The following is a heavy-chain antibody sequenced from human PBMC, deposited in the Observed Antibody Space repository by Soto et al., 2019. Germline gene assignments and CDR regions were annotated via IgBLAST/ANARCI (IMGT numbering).Heavy chain of an antibody. CDR2: ISSNSAYI. CDR3: TRDASRDSSARGWFDP. J-gene: IGHJ5*02. CDR1: GFTFRSFT. Sequence: GGSLRLSCAASGFTFRSFTRNWVRQAPGKGLEWVSTISSNSAYIYYTDALRGRFTISRDNAKNSLHLQMNILRAEDTAVYYCTRDASRDSSARGWFDPWGPGTLVTVSS. D-gene: IGHD6-13*01. V-gene: IGHV3-21*01.